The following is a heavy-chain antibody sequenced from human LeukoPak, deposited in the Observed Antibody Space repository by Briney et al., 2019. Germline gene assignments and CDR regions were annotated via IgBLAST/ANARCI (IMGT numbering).Heavy chain of an antibody. CDR2: VNHSGST. Sequence: SETLSLTCAVYGGSFSGYYWSWIRQPPGKGLEWSGEVNHSGSTNYKPSLKSRVTISVDTSKNQYSLQLSSVTAADAAVYHCARVGDCSSTSCHGSDWFDPWGQGTLVTVSS. CDR3: ARVGDCSSTSCHGSDWFDP. CDR1: GGSFSGYY. V-gene: IGHV4-34*01. D-gene: IGHD2-2*01. J-gene: IGHJ5*02.